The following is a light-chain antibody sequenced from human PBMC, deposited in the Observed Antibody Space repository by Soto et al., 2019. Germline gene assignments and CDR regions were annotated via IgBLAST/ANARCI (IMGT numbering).Light chain of an antibody. V-gene: IGLV2-8*01. J-gene: IGLJ1*01. CDR2: EVN. CDR3: GSDAGSSTFV. Sequence: QSALTQPPSAAGSPGQSVTISCTGTSSDVGAYNYVSWYQQHPRKAPKLLIFEVNKRPSGVPGRVSGSKSGNTASLTISGLQAEDEADYYCGSDAGSSTFVFGTGTKRTVL. CDR1: SSDVGAYNY.